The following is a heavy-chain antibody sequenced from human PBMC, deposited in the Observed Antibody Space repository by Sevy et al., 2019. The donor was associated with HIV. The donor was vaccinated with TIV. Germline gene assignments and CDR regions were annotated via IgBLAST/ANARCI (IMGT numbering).Heavy chain of an antibody. J-gene: IGHJ4*02. Sequence: SETLSLTCTVSGGSISSYYWSWIRQLPGKGLEWIGYIYYSGSTNYNPSLKSRVTISVDTSKNQFSLKLRAVTASDTAGYYCARGVWGSDYYDSSGSRSYYFDYWGQGTLVTVSS. D-gene: IGHD3-22*01. CDR1: GGSISSYY. V-gene: IGHV4-59*01. CDR2: IYYSGST. CDR3: ARGVWGSDYYDSSGSRSYYFDY.